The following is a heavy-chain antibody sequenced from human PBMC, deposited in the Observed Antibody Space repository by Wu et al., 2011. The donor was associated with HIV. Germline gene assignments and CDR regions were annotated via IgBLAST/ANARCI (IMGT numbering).Heavy chain of an antibody. Sequence: QVQLVQSGAEVKKPGSSVKVSCKASGGTFSDSAISWVRQAPGQGLEWMGGIIPMFGRTKYAQKFQGRVTMTTDTSTSTAYMELRSLRSDDTAVYYCARVIREGNQLLFSKLLVSWFDPWGQGTLVTVSS. V-gene: IGHV1-69*05. CDR1: GGTFSDSA. CDR2: IIPMFGRT. J-gene: IGHJ5*02. CDR3: ARVIREGNQLLFSKLLVSWFDP. D-gene: IGHD2-2*01.